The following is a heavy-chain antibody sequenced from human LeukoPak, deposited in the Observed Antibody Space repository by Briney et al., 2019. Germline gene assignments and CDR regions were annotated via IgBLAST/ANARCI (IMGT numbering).Heavy chain of an antibody. J-gene: IGHJ6*02. D-gene: IGHD3-22*01. CDR2: INHSGST. Sequence: PGGSLRLSCAASGISFSNYAMSWIRQPPGKGLEWIGEINHSGSTNYNPSLKSRVTISVDTSKNQFSLKLSSVTAADTAVYYCARASPYYYDSSGYYGRGYGMDVWGQGTTVTVSS. CDR3: ARASPYYYDSSGYYGRGYGMDV. V-gene: IGHV4-34*01. CDR1: GISFSNYA.